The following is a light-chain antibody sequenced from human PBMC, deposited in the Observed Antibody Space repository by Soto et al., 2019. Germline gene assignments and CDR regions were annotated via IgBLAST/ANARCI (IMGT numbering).Light chain of an antibody. V-gene: IGKV1-5*01. Sequence: GDRVTMTCRASQSISIWLAWHQQKPGKAPKLLIYDASSLESGVPSRFSGSGSGTEFTLTISNLQPDDFAIYYCQQSNSDPYTFGQGTKLEIK. CDR1: QSISIW. J-gene: IGKJ2*01. CDR2: DAS. CDR3: QQSNSDPYT.